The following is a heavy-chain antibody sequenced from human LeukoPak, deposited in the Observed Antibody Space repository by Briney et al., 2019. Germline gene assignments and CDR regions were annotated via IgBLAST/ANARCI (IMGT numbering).Heavy chain of an antibody. CDR3: ARNALYVSNPVYTWFDP. J-gene: IGHJ5*02. V-gene: IGHV4-4*07. D-gene: IGHD2-15*01. CDR1: GGSITTYY. CDR2: IYANGNT. Sequence: SETLSLTCSVSGGSITTYYWSWIRQPAGQGLEYIGRIYANGNTNYNPSLKSRVTMSIDTSKNQFSLQLSSVTAADTAVYYCARNALYVSNPVYTWFDPWGQGTLVTVSS.